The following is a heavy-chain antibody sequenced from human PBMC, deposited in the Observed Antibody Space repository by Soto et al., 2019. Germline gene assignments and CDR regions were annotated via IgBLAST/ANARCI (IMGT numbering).Heavy chain of an antibody. V-gene: IGHV4-39*01. J-gene: IGHJ6*02. CDR1: GGSISSSSYY. D-gene: IGHD3-22*01. CDR3: AGGDYYHSSGYYFYYYTMDV. Sequence: SETLSITCTVSGGSISSSSYYWGWIRQPPGKGLEWIGNVYYGGSTYYNPSLKSRVTISVETSKSQFSLKLSSVTAADTAVYYCAGGDYYHSSGYYFYYYTMDVWGQGTTVTVSS. CDR2: VYYGGST.